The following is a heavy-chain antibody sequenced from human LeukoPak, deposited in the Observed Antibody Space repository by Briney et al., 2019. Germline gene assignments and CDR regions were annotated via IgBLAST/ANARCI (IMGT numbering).Heavy chain of an antibody. J-gene: IGHJ5*02. V-gene: IGHV3-11*04. Sequence: GGSLRLSCTASGFTFSDYSLSWIRQSPGKGLEWISYIISGGGSIFYADFVEGRFTISRDNAENSLYLQLNSLTVEDTAVYYCAVSNWMDPWGQGTLVTVSS. CDR3: AVSNWMDP. CDR1: GFTFSDYS. CDR2: IISGGGSI.